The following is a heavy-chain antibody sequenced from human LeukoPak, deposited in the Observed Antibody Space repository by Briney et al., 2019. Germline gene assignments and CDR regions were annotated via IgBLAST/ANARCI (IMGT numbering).Heavy chain of an antibody. CDR3: ARMHYDILTGYYRPPHYFDY. CDR2: IYTSGST. J-gene: IGHJ4*02. V-gene: IGHV4-4*07. Sequence: PSETLSLTCTVSGGSTSGYYWSWSRQPAGKGLEWIGRIYTSGSTNYNPSLKSRVTISVDTSKNQFSLKLSSVTAADTAVYYCARMHYDILTGYYRPPHYFDYWGQGTLVTVSS. D-gene: IGHD3-9*01. CDR1: GGSTSGYY.